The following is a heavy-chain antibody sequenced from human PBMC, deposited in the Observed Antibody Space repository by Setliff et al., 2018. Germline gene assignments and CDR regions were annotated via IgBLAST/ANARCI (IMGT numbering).Heavy chain of an antibody. Sequence: SVKVSCKASGGSSTHAISWVRQVPGQGLEWMGGIIPILGTTDYAQNFQGRVTITTDESTSSAYLEMSNLRSEDTAVYYCASALIRRVAVAGKSQFDYWGQGTLVTVSS. CDR3: ASALIRRVAVAGKSQFDY. CDR2: IIPILGTT. CDR1: GGSSTHA. V-gene: IGHV1-69*05. J-gene: IGHJ4*01. D-gene: IGHD6-19*01.